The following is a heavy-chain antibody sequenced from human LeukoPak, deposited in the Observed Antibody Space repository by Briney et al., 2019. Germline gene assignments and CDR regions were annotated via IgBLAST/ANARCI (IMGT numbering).Heavy chain of an antibody. CDR2: IYDYGSP. CDR1: GVSFRSSGYY. CDR3: ARDRAVGDLVLDY. D-gene: IGHD3-10*01. V-gene: IGHV4-31*03. Sequence: PSETLSLTCTVSGVSFRSSGYYWTWIRQHPGKGLEWIGYIYDYGSPYYNPSLRSRLTMSIDTSKNQFSLRLTSVTAADTAVYYCARDRAVGDLVLDYWGQGILVTVSS. J-gene: IGHJ4*02.